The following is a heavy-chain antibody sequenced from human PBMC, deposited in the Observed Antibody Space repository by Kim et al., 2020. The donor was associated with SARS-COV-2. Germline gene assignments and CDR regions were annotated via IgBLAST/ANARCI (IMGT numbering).Heavy chain of an antibody. CDR1: GFTFRNYD. D-gene: IGHD6-19*01. CDR3: ATDLAQWLASRYFYGM. Sequence: GGSLRLSCAASGFTFRNYDLHWVRQAAGKGPEWVSVISYDGNNNYSDAAERGCFIFSGNNSKTLHYLHINSLRIDETGHYYSATDLAQWLASRYFYGM. CDR2: ISYDGNNN. V-gene: IGHV3-30-3*01. J-gene: IGHJ6*01.